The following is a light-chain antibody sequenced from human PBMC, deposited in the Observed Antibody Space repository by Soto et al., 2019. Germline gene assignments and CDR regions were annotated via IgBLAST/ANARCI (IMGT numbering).Light chain of an antibody. J-gene: IGKJ1*01. CDR3: QQYTNRPPWT. Sequence: EIVMTQSPATLSVSPGERATLSCRASQNVNTNLAWYQQKLGQAPRLLIFGASTRATGVPARFSGSGSGTEFTLTISSLQYDDFAVYYCQQYTNRPPWTFGQGTKVDMK. CDR1: QNVNTN. CDR2: GAS. V-gene: IGKV3-15*01.